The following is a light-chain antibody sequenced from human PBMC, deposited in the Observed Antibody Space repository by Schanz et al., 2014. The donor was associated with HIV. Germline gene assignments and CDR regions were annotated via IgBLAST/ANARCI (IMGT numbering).Light chain of an antibody. CDR1: QSVSSN. V-gene: IGKV3-15*01. J-gene: IGKJ2*01. Sequence: EIVMTQSPATLSVSPGERATLSCRASQSVSSNLAWYQQKPGQAPRLLIYGASTRATGIPARFSGSGSGTDFTLTLSRLEPEDFAVYYCQQYDSTPYTFGQGTKLEIK. CDR2: GAS. CDR3: QQYDSTPYT.